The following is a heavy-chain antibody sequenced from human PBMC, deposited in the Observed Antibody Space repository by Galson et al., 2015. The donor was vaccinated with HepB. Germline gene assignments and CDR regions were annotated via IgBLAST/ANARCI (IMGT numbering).Heavy chain of an antibody. V-gene: IGHV4-59*01. J-gene: IGHJ6*02. D-gene: IGHD1-26*01. CDR1: GGSIGSFY. CDR3: AIAEVGANSGSYFYNVDV. CDR2: IYYSGST. Sequence: ETLSLTCTVSGGSIGSFYWSWVRQPPGKGLEWIGYIYYSGSTNYNSSLRGRVTISVDKSNNQFSLRLSSVTAADTARYFCAIAEVGANSGSYFYNVDVWGQGTTVTVSS.